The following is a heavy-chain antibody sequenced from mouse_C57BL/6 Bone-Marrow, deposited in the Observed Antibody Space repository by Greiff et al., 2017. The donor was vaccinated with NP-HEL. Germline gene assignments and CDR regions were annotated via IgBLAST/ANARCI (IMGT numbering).Heavy chain of an antibody. D-gene: IGHD1-1*01. J-gene: IGHJ2*01. CDR2: IYPGSGNT. V-gene: IGHV1-76*01. CDR3: ARGLYLY. Sequence: VQLQQSGAELVRPGASVKLSCKASGYTFTDYYINWVTQRPGQGLEWIARIYPGSGNTYYNEKFKGKATLTAEKSSSTACMQLSSLTSEDSAVYFCARGLYLYWGQGTTLTVSS. CDR1: GYTFTDYY.